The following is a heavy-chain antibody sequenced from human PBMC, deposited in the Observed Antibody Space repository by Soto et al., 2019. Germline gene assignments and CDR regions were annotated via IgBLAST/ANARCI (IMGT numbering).Heavy chain of an antibody. CDR1: GYTLTSYA. CDR2: INAGNGNT. V-gene: IGHV1-3*01. J-gene: IGHJ6*02. CDR3: ASRDDYYDSSGYPYGMDV. Sequence: ASVKVSCKASGYTLTSYAMRWVRQAPGQRLEWMGWINAGNGNTKYSQKFQGRVTITRDTSASTAYMELSSLRSEDTAVYYCASRDDYYDSSGYPYGMDVWGQGTTVTVSS. D-gene: IGHD3-22*01.